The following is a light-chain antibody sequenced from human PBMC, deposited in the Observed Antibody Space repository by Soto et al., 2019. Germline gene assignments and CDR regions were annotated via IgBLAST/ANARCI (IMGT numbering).Light chain of an antibody. J-gene: IGLJ1*01. CDR1: SSDVGGYNY. CDR2: EVS. V-gene: IGLV2-14*01. Sequence: QSALTQPASVSGSPGQAITISCTGTSSDVGGYNYVSWYQQYPGKAPKLMIYEVSSRRSGVSNRFSGYNDGNTACLIISGHQAEDEADYYCSSYTSGSTDVFGTGTKLTVL. CDR3: SSYTSGSTDV.